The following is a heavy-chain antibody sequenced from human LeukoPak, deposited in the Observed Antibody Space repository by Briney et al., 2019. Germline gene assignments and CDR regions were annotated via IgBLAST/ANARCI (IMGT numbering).Heavy chain of an antibody. CDR1: GFTFSSYS. J-gene: IGHJ3*02. Sequence: GGSLRLSCAASGFTFSSYSMNWVRQAPGKGLEWVSSISSSSSYIYYADSLKGRFTISRDNAKNSLYLQMNSLRAEDTAVYYCARVVAVAGRAFDIWGQGTMVTVSS. CDR2: ISSSSSYI. CDR3: ARVVAVAGRAFDI. V-gene: IGHV3-21*01. D-gene: IGHD6-19*01.